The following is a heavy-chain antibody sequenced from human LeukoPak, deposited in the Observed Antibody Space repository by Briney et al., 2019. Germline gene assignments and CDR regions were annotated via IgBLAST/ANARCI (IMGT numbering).Heavy chain of an antibody. CDR2: INPNSGGT. V-gene: IGHV1-2*02. CDR1: GYTFTGYY. D-gene: IGHD6-19*01. Sequence: ASVKVSCKASGYTFTGYYMHWVRQAPGQGLEWMGWINPNSGGTNYAQKFQGRVTMTRDTSISTAYMELSRLRSDDTAVYYCARGYSSGWYHGAGDYWGQGTLVTVSS. J-gene: IGHJ4*02. CDR3: ARGYSSGWYHGAGDY.